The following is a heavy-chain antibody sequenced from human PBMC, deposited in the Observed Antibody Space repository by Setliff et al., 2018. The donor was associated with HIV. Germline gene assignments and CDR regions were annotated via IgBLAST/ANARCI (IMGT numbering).Heavy chain of an antibody. V-gene: IGHV1-3*01. Sequence: ASVKVSCKASGYTFTNYAIHWVRQAPGQRLEWMGWVNAGNGDTKYPQKFQGRVTITTDTSASTAYMELNSLSSKDTAVYYCARHQAPYYGSSGYNPNWYFDLWGRGTLVTVSS. J-gene: IGHJ2*01. CDR3: ARHQAPYYGSSGYNPNWYFDL. CDR2: VNAGNGDT. D-gene: IGHD3-22*01. CDR1: GYTFTNYA.